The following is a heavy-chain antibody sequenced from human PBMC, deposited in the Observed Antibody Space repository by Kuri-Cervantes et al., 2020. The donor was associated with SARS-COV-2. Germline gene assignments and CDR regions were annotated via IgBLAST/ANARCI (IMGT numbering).Heavy chain of an antibody. V-gene: IGHV1-2*02. CDR3: AREPDYDGSGVRCRGWFDP. Sequence: ASVKVSCKASGYTFTGYYMHWVRQAPGQGLEWMGWINPNSGGTNYAQKFQGRVTMTRDTSTSTAYMELGWLRSDDPAVYYCAREPDYDGSGVRCRGWFDPWGQGTLVTVSS. D-gene: IGHD3-22*01. CDR2: INPNSGGT. CDR1: GYTFTGYY. J-gene: IGHJ5*02.